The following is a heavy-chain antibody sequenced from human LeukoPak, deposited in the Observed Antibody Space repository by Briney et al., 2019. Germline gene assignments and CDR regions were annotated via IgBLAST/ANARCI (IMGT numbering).Heavy chain of an antibody. CDR2: IYYSGSA. CDR3: ARDRITHYMDV. J-gene: IGHJ6*03. CDR1: GGSISSSNYY. V-gene: IGHV4-39*07. Sequence: SETLSLTCTVSGGSISSSNYYWGWFRQPPGKGLEWIGSIYYSGSAYYNPSLKSRVTISVDTSKNQFSLKLSSVTAAYTAVYYCARDRITHYMDVWGKGTTVTVSS.